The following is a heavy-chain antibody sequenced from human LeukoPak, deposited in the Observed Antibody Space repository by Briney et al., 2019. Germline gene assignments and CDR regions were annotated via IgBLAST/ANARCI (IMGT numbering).Heavy chain of an antibody. D-gene: IGHD5-18*01. V-gene: IGHV1-2*02. J-gene: IGHJ6*03. CDR3: ARGDEVQLWFRYYMDV. CDR2: INPNSGGT. Sequence: ASVKVSCKASGYTFTGYYMHWVRQAPGQGLEWMGWINPNSGGTSYAQKFQGRVTMTRDTSISTAYMELSRLRSDDTAVYYCARGDEVQLWFRYYMDVWGKGTTVTVSS. CDR1: GYTFTGYY.